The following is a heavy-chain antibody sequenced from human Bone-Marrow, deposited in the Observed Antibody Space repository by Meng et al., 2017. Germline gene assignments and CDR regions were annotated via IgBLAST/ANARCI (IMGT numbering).Heavy chain of an antibody. CDR3: ARVRSSSWFHYYGMAV. V-gene: IGHV3-23*01. CDR2: LSGGGFTT. D-gene: IGHD6-13*01. CDR1: GFSFSSYA. Sequence: GGSLRLSCAASGFSFSSYAMSWVRHAPGKGLEWVSALSGGGFTTYYADSVKGRFAISRHNSENTLYLQMNSLRAEDTALYYCARVRSSSWFHYYGMAVWGQGNTV. J-gene: IGHJ6*01.